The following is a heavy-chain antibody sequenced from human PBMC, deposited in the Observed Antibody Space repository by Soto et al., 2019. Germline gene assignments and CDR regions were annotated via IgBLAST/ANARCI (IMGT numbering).Heavy chain of an antibody. Sequence: GASVKVSCKASGYTFTGYYMHWVRQAPGQGLEWMGIINPSGGSTSYAQKFQGRVTMTRDTSTSTVYMELSSLRSEDTAVYYCARDANSSGWYYYYYYGMDVWGQGTTVTVSS. CDR1: GYTFTGYY. D-gene: IGHD6-19*01. CDR2: INPSGGST. J-gene: IGHJ6*02. CDR3: ARDANSSGWYYYYYYGMDV. V-gene: IGHV1-46*01.